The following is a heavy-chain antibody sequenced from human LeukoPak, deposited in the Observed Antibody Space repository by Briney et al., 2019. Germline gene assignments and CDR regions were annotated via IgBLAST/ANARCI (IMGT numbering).Heavy chain of an antibody. D-gene: IGHD6-13*01. CDR3: ARGRPTRIYSSSWYSPFDY. J-gene: IGHJ4*02. V-gene: IGHV4-34*01. CDR1: GGSISSYY. Sequence: SETLSLTCTVSGGSISSYYWSWIRQPPGKGLEWIGEINHSGSTNYNPSLKSRVTISVDTSKNQFSLKLSSVTAADTAVYYCARGRPTRIYSSSWYSPFDYWGQGTLVTVSS. CDR2: INHSGST.